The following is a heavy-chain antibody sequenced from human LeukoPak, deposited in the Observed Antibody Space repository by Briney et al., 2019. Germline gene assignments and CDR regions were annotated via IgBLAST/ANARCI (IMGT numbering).Heavy chain of an antibody. J-gene: IGHJ6*03. V-gene: IGHV5-51*01. CDR2: IYPGDSDT. Sequence: GESLQISCKGSGYSFTSYWIGWVRQMPGKGLEWMGIIYPGDSDTRYSPSFQGQVTISADKSISTAYLQWSSLKAWDTALYYCARGTSGANYYYYMAVWGKGTTVIVSS. CDR3: ARGTSGANYYYYMAV. CDR1: GYSFTSYW.